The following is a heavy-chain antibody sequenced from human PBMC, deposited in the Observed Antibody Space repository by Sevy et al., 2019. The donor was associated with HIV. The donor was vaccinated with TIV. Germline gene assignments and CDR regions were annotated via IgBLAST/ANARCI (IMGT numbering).Heavy chain of an antibody. D-gene: IGHD3-22*01. CDR2: ISGGGGNT. CDR1: GFTFSTYA. V-gene: IGHV3-64*01. Sequence: GGSLRLSCAASGFTFSTYAMYWVRQAPGKGLEYVSAISGGGGNTYYETSVKGRFTVSRDNAKNTRYLQMGGLRAEDMAVYFCARKYHDTSGYPRYSMDVWGQGTTVTVSS. CDR3: ARKYHDTSGYPRYSMDV. J-gene: IGHJ6*02.